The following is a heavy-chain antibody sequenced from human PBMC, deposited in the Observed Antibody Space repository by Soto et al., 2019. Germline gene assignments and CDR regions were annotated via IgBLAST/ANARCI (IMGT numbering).Heavy chain of an antibody. D-gene: IGHD3-10*01. V-gene: IGHV3-23*01. CDR3: AKGMSPSGSEDYSDTWKYYFDY. CDR1: GFAFSNYA. J-gene: IGHJ4*02. Sequence: GGSLRLSCAASGFAFSNYALSWVRQAPRKGLEWVSTINTSGHRTFYADAVKGRFTISRDISKNTLYLQMTSLTAEDTAIYYCAKGMSPSGSEDYSDTWKYYFDYWGQGA. CDR2: INTSGHRT.